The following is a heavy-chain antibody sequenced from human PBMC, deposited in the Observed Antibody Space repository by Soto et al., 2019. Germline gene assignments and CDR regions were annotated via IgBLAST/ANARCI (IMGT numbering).Heavy chain of an antibody. Sequence: ASVKVSCKASGYTFTGYYMHWVRQAPGQGLEWMGWINPNSGGTNYAQKFQGWVTMTRDTSISTAYMELSRLRSDDTAVYYCARTTLEYNSSSGYYYGMDVWGQGTTVTVSS. CDR2: INPNSGGT. CDR1: GYTFTGYY. V-gene: IGHV1-2*04. CDR3: ARTTLEYNSSSGYYYGMDV. J-gene: IGHJ6*02. D-gene: IGHD6-6*01.